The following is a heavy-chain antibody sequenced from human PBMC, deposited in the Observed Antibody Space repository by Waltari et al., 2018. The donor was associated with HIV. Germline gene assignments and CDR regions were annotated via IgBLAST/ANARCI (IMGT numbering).Heavy chain of an antibody. CDR1: GFTFSNYW. Sequence: EVQLVESGGGLVQPGGSLRLSCAASGFTFSNYWMHWDRQGPGKGLVWVSRINSDGSSTNDAGAVKGRFTVSRDNAKNTLYLQMNSLRAEDTAVYYCARDLYSRNGDDYWGQGTLVTVSS. J-gene: IGHJ4*02. D-gene: IGHD6-13*01. CDR3: ARDLYSRNGDDY. CDR2: INSDGSST. V-gene: IGHV3-74*01.